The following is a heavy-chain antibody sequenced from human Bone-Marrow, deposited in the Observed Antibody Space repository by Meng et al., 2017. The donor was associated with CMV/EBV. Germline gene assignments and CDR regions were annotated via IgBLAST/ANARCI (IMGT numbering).Heavy chain of an antibody. V-gene: IGHV1-8*01. CDR3: ARVARYCTNTDNCFDY. J-gene: IGHJ4*02. CDR1: GYTFTSYD. Sequence: ASVKVSCKASGYTFTSYDINWVRQATGQGLEWMGWMNPNSGNADYAQKLQGRVTMTTDTSTTTAYMELRSLRSDDTGMYYCARVARYCTNTDNCFDYWGQGTLVTVSS. CDR2: MNPNSGNA. D-gene: IGHD2-8*01.